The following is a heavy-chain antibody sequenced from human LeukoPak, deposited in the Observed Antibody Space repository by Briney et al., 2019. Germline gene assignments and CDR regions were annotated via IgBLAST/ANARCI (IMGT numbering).Heavy chain of an antibody. CDR3: AKDYEYYFDSSDYFSTPTFFDY. CDR2: ISYDGSKK. CDR1: GFTFSSYG. Sequence: GGSLRLSCAASGFTFSSYGMHWVRQAPGKGLEWVAVISYDGSKKYYADSVKGRFTISRDNSKNTLYMQMNSLRPEDTAVYYCAKDYEYYFDSSDYFSTPTFFDYWGQGTLVTVSS. V-gene: IGHV3-30*18. J-gene: IGHJ4*02. D-gene: IGHD3-22*01.